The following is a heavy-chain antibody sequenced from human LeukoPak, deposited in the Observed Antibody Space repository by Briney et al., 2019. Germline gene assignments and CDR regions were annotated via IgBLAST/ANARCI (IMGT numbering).Heavy chain of an antibody. Sequence: GESLKISCQGSGYRFTSYWIGWVRQMPGKGLEWMGIIYPGDSGTKYSPSFQGQVTISADKSISTTYLQWSSLKASDTAMYYCARRSTMTTIDYWGQGTLVTVSS. J-gene: IGHJ4*02. CDR1: GYRFTSYW. CDR3: ARRSTMTTIDY. D-gene: IGHD4-17*01. CDR2: IYPGDSGT. V-gene: IGHV5-51*01.